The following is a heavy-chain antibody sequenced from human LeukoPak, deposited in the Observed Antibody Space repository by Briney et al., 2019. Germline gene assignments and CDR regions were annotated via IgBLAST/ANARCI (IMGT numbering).Heavy chain of an antibody. V-gene: IGHV1-69*04. CDR3: ARELRFNSYGLDY. D-gene: IGHD5-18*01. CDR2: IIPILGIA. CDR1: GGTFSSSA. Sequence: SVKVSCKASGGTFSSSAISWVRQAPGQGLEWMGRIIPILGIANYAQKFQGRVTITADKSTSTAYMELSSLRSEDTAVYYCARELRFNSYGLDYWGQGTLVTVSS. J-gene: IGHJ4*02.